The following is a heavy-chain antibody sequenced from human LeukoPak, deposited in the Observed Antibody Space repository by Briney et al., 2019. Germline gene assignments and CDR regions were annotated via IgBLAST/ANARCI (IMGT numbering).Heavy chain of an antibody. D-gene: IGHD4-23*01. CDR2: INPSGGST. CDR1: GGTFSSYA. V-gene: IGHV1-46*01. J-gene: IGHJ5*02. CDR3: ATTSYGGHWFDP. Sequence: GSSVKVSCKASGGTFSSYAISWVRQAPGQGLEWMGIINPSGGSTSYAQKFQGRVTMTRDTSTSTVYMELSSLRSEDTAVYYCATTSYGGHWFDPWGQGTLVTVSS.